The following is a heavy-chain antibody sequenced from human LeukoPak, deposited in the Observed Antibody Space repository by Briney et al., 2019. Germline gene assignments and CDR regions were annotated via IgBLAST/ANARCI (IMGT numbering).Heavy chain of an antibody. CDR1: GYSISSGYY. J-gene: IGHJ4*02. V-gene: IGHV4-38-2*01. Sequence: KPSETLSLTCAVSGYSISSGYYWGWLRQPPGKGLEWIGSIYHSGSTYYNPCLKSRATISVDTSKNQFSLKLSSVTAADTAVYYCAKGGPIFGGIAAAGDFDYWGQGTLVTVSS. CDR3: AKGGPIFGGIAAAGDFDY. D-gene: IGHD6-13*01. CDR2: IYHSGST.